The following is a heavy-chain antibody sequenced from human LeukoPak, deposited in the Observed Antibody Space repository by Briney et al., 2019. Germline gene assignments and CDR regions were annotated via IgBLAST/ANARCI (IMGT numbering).Heavy chain of an antibody. J-gene: IGHJ3*02. V-gene: IGHV5-51*01. Sequence: GESLKISYKGSGYSFTSYWIGWVRQMPGKGLEWMGIIYPGDSDTRYSPSFQGQVTISADKSISTAYLQWSSLKASDTAMYYCARRLVGATPFDAFDIWGQGTMVTVSS. CDR3: ARRLVGATPFDAFDI. CDR2: IYPGDSDT. CDR1: GYSFTSYW. D-gene: IGHD1-26*01.